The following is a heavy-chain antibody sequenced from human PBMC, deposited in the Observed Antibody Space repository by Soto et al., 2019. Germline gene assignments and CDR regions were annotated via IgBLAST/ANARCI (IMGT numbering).Heavy chain of an antibody. CDR2: ISYDGSNK. D-gene: IGHD3-10*01. Sequence: PGGSLRLSCAASGFTFSSYAMHWVRQAPGKGLEWVAVISYDGSNKYYADSVKGRFTISRDNYKNTLYLQMNSLRAEDTAVYYCARSRQTYYYGSGSSYWGQGTLVTVSS. CDR3: ARSRQTYYYGSGSSY. CDR1: GFTFSSYA. J-gene: IGHJ4*02. V-gene: IGHV3-30-3*01.